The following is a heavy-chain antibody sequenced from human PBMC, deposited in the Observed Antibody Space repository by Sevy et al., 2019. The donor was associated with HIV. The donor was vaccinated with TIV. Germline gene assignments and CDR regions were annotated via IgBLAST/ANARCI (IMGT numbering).Heavy chain of an antibody. CDR3: ARAGPPQLGFGFDY. V-gene: IGHV4-4*07. CDR1: GGSISSYY. CDR2: IYTSGST. Sequence: SGTLSLTCTVSGGSISSYYWSWIRQPAGKGLEWIGRIYTSGSTNYNASLKSRVTMSVDTAKNQLSLKLSCVTAADTAVYYCARAGPPQLGFGFDYWGQGTLVTVSS. D-gene: IGHD6-6*01. J-gene: IGHJ4*02.